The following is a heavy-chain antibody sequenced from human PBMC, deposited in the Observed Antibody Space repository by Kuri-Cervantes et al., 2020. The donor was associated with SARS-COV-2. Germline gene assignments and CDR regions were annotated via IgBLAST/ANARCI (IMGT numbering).Heavy chain of an antibody. CDR2: IYYSGST. V-gene: IGHV4-59*01. CDR3: ASDNGLY. CDR1: GFTFSSYA. Sequence: ESLKISCAASGFTFSSYAMSWVRQAPGKGLEWIGYIYYSGSTNYNPSLKSRVTISVDTSKNQFSLKLSSVTAADTAVYYCASDNGLYWGQGTLVTVSS. J-gene: IGHJ4*02.